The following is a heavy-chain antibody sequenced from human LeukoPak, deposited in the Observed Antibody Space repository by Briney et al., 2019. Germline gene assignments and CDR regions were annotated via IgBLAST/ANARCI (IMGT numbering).Heavy chain of an antibody. CDR2: ITSDGSVT. D-gene: IGHD3-10*01. CDR3: TKDSSIAFGSGRVSWFDP. Sequence: GGSLRLSCAASGFPFSMVWMHWVRQAPGKGLVWVARITSDGSVTTYADSVRGRFSISRDSAKNTLYLQMNSLSAEDTAVYYCTKDSSIAFGSGRVSWFDPWGQGTLVAVSS. J-gene: IGHJ5*02. V-gene: IGHV3-74*01. CDR1: GFPFSMVW.